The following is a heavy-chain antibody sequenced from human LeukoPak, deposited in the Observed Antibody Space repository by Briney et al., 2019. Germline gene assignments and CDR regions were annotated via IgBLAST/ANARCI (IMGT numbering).Heavy chain of an antibody. D-gene: IGHD2-2*01. V-gene: IGHV1-8*03. CDR3: ARGHCSSTSCSNYNYYYMDV. J-gene: IGHJ6*03. CDR1: GYTFTSYD. Sequence: ASVKVSCKASGYTFTSYDINWVRQATGQGLEWMGWMNPNSGDTGYAQKFQGRVTITRNTSISTAYMELSSLRFEDTAVYYCARGHCSSTSCSNYNYYYMDVWGKGTTVTVSS. CDR2: MNPNSGDT.